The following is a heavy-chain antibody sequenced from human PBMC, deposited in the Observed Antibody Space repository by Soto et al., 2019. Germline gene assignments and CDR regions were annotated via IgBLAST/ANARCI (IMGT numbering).Heavy chain of an antibody. CDR3: ARDDRASISGVAIYYYYGMDV. CDR1: GFTFRRYG. CDR2: IWYDGSNK. Sequence: VQLAESGGGVVQPGGSLRLSCAASGFTFRRYGMHWVRQAPGKGLEWVAVIWYDGSNKYYADSVKGRFTVSRDKSENTLYLQMNSLRAEDTAVYYCARDDRASISGVAIYYYYGMDVWGQGTTVTVSS. V-gene: IGHV3-33*01. D-gene: IGHD3-3*01. J-gene: IGHJ6*02.